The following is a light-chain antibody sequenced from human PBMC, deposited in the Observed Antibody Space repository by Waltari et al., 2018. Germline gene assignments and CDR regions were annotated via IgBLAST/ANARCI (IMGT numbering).Light chain of an antibody. CDR3: QVWDTSRDQVV. CDR2: DDR. Sequence: SYVVTRIPSLSVAPGQTARLTCGGNNIGIKTVKWFQQKPGQAPVLVVYDDRDRPSGIPERFSGSNSGNTATLTISRVGAGDEADYYCQVWDTSRDQVVFGGGTRLTVL. V-gene: IGLV3-21*02. CDR1: NIGIKT. J-gene: IGLJ2*01.